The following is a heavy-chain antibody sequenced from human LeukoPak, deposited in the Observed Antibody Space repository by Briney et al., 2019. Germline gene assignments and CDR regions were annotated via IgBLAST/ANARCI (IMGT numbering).Heavy chain of an antibody. CDR3: AKDLAADRPVVY. CDR1: GFTFSSYV. D-gene: IGHD6-6*01. CDR2: ISYDGSNK. V-gene: IGHV3-30*18. J-gene: IGHJ4*02. Sequence: GGSLRLSCAASGFTFSSYVMYWVRQAPGKGLEWVAFISYDGSNKYYADSVKGRFTISRDNSKNTLYLQMNSLRAEDTAVYYCAKDLAADRPVVYWGQGTLVTVSS.